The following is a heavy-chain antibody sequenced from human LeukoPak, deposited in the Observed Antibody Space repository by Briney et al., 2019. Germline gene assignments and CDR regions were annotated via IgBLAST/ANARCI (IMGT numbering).Heavy chain of an antibody. D-gene: IGHD3-22*01. CDR3: ARPYRDSSGYYRDY. CDR1: GFTFDDYG. CDR2: INWNGGST. V-gene: IGHV3-20*04. Sequence: PGGSLRLSCAASGFTFDDYGMSWVRQAPGKGLEWVSGINWNGGSTGYADSVKGRFTISRDNAKNSLYLQMNSLRAEDTAVYYCARPYRDSSGYYRDYWGQGTLVTVSS. J-gene: IGHJ4*02.